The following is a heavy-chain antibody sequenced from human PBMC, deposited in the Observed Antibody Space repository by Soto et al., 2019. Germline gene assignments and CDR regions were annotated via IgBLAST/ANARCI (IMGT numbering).Heavy chain of an antibody. V-gene: IGHV3-21*01. CDR1: RVTFSRYN. J-gene: IGHJ4*02. CDR3: ARDPTIFGVVTPYYFDY. Sequence: EVQLVESGGGLVKPGGSLRLSCAASRVTFSRYNLNWVRQAPGKGLEWVSSITSNSNYIYYADSLKGRFTISRDNAKNSLYLQINSLRAEDTAVYYCARDPTIFGVVTPYYFDYWGQGTLVTVSS. CDR2: ITSNSNYI. D-gene: IGHD3-3*01.